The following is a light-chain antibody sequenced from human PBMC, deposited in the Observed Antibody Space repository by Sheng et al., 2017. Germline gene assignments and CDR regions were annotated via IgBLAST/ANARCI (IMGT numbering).Light chain of an antibody. V-gene: IGKV1-13*02. Sequence: GDRVTITCRASQDIRSSLAWYQYKPGRTPKLLIYSASILMRGVPTQGSAAVDLGREFILTINSLQPEDFASYSCQQFLSYPITFGQGTRLEIK. CDR1: QDIRSS. CDR3: QQFLSYPIT. CDR2: SAS. J-gene: IGKJ5*01.